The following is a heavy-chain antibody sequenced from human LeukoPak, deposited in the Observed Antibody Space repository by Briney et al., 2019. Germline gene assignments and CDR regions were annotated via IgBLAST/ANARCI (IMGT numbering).Heavy chain of an antibody. J-gene: IGHJ4*02. V-gene: IGHV3-30*18. Sequence: PGGSLRLSCAASGFTFSSYGMHWIRQAPGKGLEWVAVISYDGSNKYYADSVKGRFTISRDNSKNTLYLQMNSLRAEDTAVYYCAKGTVGHWGQGTLVTVSS. D-gene: IGHD1-1*01. CDR3: AKGTVGH. CDR1: GFTFSSYG. CDR2: ISYDGSNK.